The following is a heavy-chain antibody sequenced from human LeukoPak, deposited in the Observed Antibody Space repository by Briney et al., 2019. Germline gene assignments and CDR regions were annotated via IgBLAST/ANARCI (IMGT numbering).Heavy chain of an antibody. Sequence: GGSLRLSCAASGFTFSTYAMSWVRQAPGKGLEWVSAISGSGGSTYYADSVKGRFTISRDNSKNTLYLQMNSLRAEDTAVYYCAPGSAYCGGDCLTHFDYWGQGTLVTVSS. D-gene: IGHD2-21*02. J-gene: IGHJ4*02. CDR3: APGSAYCGGDCLTHFDY. CDR2: ISGSGGST. V-gene: IGHV3-23*01. CDR1: GFTFSTYA.